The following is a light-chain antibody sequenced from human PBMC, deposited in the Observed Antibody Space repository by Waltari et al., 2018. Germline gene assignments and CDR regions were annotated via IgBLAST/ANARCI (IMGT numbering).Light chain of an antibody. J-gene: IGKJ3*01. Sequence: DIQMTQSPSSLSASVGAGVTITCQAIQDIANYLNWYQQKPGKAPKLLVYDASNLHSGVPSRFSGSGSGTHFTFTITGLQPEDIATYYCQQHDHLPFTFGPGTKVDIK. V-gene: IGKV1-33*01. CDR2: DAS. CDR3: QQHDHLPFT. CDR1: QDIANY.